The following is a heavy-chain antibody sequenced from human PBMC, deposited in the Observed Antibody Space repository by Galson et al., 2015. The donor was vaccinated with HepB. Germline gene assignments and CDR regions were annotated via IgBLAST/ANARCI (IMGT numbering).Heavy chain of an antibody. CDR2: ISYDGSNK. J-gene: IGHJ4*02. D-gene: IGHD1-1*01. Sequence: SLRLSCAASGFTFSSYAMHWVRQAPGKGLEWVAVISYDGSNKYYADSVKGRFTISRDNSKNTLYLQMNSLRAEDTAVYYCARVEEYNWNVLSGPTGGQFDYWGQGTLVTVSS. V-gene: IGHV3-30-3*01. CDR3: ARVEEYNWNVLSGPTGGQFDY. CDR1: GFTFSSYA.